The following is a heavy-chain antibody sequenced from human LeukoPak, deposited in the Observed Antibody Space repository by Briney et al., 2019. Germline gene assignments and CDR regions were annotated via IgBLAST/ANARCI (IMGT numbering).Heavy chain of an antibody. CDR1: GGPTSSSSYY. CDR2: IFYSGTT. V-gene: IGHV4-39*01. CDR3: ARLPLDTAMVTDY. J-gene: IGHJ4*02. D-gene: IGHD5-18*01. Sequence: PSETLSLTCTVSGGPTSSSSYYWGWIRQPPGKGLEWIGNIFYSGTTYYNPSLKSRVAIAVDTSRNQSSLKLSSVTAADTAVYYCARLPLDTAMVTDYWGQGTLVTVSS.